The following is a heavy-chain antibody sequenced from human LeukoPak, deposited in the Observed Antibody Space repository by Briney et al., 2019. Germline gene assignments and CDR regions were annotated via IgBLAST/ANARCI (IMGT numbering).Heavy chain of an antibody. J-gene: IGHJ4*02. D-gene: IGHD1-1*01. Sequence: ASVKVSCKASGFVFTIYGFTRVRQAPGQGLEWMGWISANDGKTHYSEKHQGRVTMSTDTVTSTAYMELRSLRSDDTAVYYCARELHVERDDYWGQGTLVTVSS. CDR3: ARELHVERDDY. CDR2: ISANDGKT. V-gene: IGHV1-18*01. CDR1: GFVFTIYG.